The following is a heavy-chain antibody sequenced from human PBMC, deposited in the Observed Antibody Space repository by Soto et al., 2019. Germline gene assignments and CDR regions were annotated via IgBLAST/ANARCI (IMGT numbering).Heavy chain of an antibody. Sequence: GASVKVSCKASGLTFSSSAVQWVRQARGQRLEWIGWIVVGSGSTDYAQKFQERVTLTRDMSTSTAYMELSSLRSEETAVYYCAADKGYSYGYGSYWGQGTLVTVSS. CDR1: GLTFSSSA. CDR2: IVVGSGST. D-gene: IGHD5-18*01. CDR3: AADKGYSYGYGSY. V-gene: IGHV1-58*01. J-gene: IGHJ4*02.